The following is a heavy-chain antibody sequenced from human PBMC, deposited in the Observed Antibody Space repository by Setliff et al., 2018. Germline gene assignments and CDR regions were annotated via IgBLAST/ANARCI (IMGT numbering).Heavy chain of an antibody. V-gene: IGHV1-18*01. Sequence: GASVKVSCKASGYTFTSYGISWVRQAPGQGLEWMGWISAYNGNANYAQKLQGRVTMTEDTSSDTAYMELSSLRPEDTAVYYCAIDSVVRGFINGDSFDYWGQGTLVTVSS. CDR1: GYTFTSYG. D-gene: IGHD3-10*01. CDR2: ISAYNGNA. J-gene: IGHJ4*02. CDR3: AIDSVVRGFINGDSFDY.